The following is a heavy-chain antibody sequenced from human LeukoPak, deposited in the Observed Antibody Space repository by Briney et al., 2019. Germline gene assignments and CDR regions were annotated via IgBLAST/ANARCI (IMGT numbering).Heavy chain of an antibody. CDR1: GFTFSDYY. Sequence: GGSLRLSCAASGFTFSDYYMTWVRQAPGKGLEWVSIISSGSSAIFSADALKGRFTISRDDAKNLLYLDMNSLRAEDTAVYYCARGHTAVTRHFDFWGQGTLVTVSS. V-gene: IGHV3-11*04. CDR3: ARGHTAVTRHFDF. D-gene: IGHD4-17*01. CDR2: ISSGSSAI. J-gene: IGHJ4*02.